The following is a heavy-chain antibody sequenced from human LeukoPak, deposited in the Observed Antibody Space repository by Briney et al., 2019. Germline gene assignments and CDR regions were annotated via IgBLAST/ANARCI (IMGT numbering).Heavy chain of an antibody. D-gene: IGHD5-12*01. Sequence: GGSLRLSCAASGFTFDDYGMTWVRQAPGKGLGWVSGINWNGGSTGYADSVKGRFTISRDNAKNSLYLQMNSLRAEDTALYYCARRSGYDSNYFDYWGQGTLVTVSS. CDR2: INWNGGST. CDR3: ARRSGYDSNYFDY. J-gene: IGHJ4*02. V-gene: IGHV3-20*04. CDR1: GFTFDDYG.